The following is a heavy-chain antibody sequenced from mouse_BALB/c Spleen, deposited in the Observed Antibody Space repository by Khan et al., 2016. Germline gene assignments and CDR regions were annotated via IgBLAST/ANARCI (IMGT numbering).Heavy chain of an antibody. CDR3: ATYGNYEGFAY. CDR1: GYSITSGYY. V-gene: IGHV3-6*02. CDR2: ISYDGSN. Sequence: EVQLQESGPGLVKPSQSLSLTRSVTGYSITSGYYWNWIRQFPGNKLEWMGYISYDGSNNYNPSLKNRISITRDTSKNQFFLKLNSVTTEDTATYYCATYGNYEGFAYWGQGTLVTVSA. J-gene: IGHJ3*01. D-gene: IGHD2-1*01.